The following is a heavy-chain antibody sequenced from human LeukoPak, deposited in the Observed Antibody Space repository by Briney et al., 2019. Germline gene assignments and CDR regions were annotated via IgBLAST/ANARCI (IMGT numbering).Heavy chain of an antibody. Sequence: PSETLSLTCTVSGGSISSYYWSWIRQPPGKGLEWIWRIYYSGSTYYNPSLKSRVTISVDTSKNQFSLKLSSVTAADTAVYYCASGYCSGGSCYSIDYWGRGTLVTVSS. J-gene: IGHJ4*02. D-gene: IGHD2-15*01. CDR3: ASGYCSGGSCYSIDY. CDR1: GGSISSYY. V-gene: IGHV4-59*05. CDR2: IYYSGST.